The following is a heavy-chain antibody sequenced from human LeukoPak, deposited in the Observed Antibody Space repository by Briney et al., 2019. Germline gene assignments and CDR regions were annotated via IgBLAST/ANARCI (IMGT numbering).Heavy chain of an antibody. CDR3: ARWARDFWSGYYTYNWFDP. CDR1: GGSISSSSYY. CDR2: IYYSGST. J-gene: IGHJ5*02. Sequence: PSETLSLTCTVSGGSISSSSYYWGWIRQPPGKGLEWIGSIYYSGSTYYNPSLKSRVTISVDTSKNQFSLKLSSVTAADTAVYYCARWARDFWSGYYTYNWFDPWGQGTLATVSS. D-gene: IGHD3-3*01. V-gene: IGHV4-39*07.